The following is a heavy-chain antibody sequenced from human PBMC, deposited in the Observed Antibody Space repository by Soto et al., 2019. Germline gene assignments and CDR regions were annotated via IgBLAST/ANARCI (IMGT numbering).Heavy chain of an antibody. CDR2: LDFEDGET. Sequence: VSVKVYCKVSGDIVSKLGMLWVRQAPGKGLVRISGLDFEDGETIYAQKFQGRGTMTEVTSTDTAYEDLSSLKSDDASTYISTIVVHGSRYGREFGQNGLDPWGQGTLVTVSS. J-gene: IGHJ5*02. V-gene: IGHV1-24*01. CDR1: GDIVSKLG. D-gene: IGHD3-10*01. CDR3: TIVVHGSRYGREFGQNGLDP.